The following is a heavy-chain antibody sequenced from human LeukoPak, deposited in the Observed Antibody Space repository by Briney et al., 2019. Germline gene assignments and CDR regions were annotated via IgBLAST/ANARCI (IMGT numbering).Heavy chain of an antibody. Sequence: ASVKVSCKASGGTFSTYAISWVRQAPGQGLEWMGGIIPIFGTANYAQKFQGRVTITADKSTSTAYMELSSLRSEDTAVYYCARGYCSGGSCYSLDDYWGQGTLVTVSS. CDR2: IIPIFGTA. J-gene: IGHJ4*02. CDR1: GGTFSTYA. CDR3: ARGYCSGGSCYSLDDY. V-gene: IGHV1-69*06. D-gene: IGHD2-15*01.